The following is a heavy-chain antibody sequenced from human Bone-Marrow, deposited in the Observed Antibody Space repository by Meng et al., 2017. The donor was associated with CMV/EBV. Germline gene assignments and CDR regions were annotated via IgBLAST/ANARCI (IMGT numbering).Heavy chain of an antibody. Sequence: SVKVSCKASGYTFTGYYMHWVRQAPGQGLEWMGGIIPILGIANYAQKFQGRVTITADNSTSTAYMELSSLRSEDTAVYYCARLKRITIFGVVTHYYYYGMDVWGQGTTVTVSS. CDR3: ARLKRITIFGVVTHYYYYGMDV. V-gene: IGHV1-69*10. D-gene: IGHD3-3*01. J-gene: IGHJ6*02. CDR1: GYTFTGYY. CDR2: IIPILGIA.